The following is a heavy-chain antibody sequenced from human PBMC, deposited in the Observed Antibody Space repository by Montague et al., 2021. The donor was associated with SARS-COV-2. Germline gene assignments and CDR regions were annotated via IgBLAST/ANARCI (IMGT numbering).Heavy chain of an antibody. Sequence: SETLSLTCNVSGGSLSSYYWSWIRQPPGKGLDWIWYVYYNGNTNYNPSLKSRIILSVDPSKNHFSLTVSSVTAADTAMYYCARGSKWPHYLGYWGQGTLVTVSS. D-gene: IGHD5-12*01. J-gene: IGHJ4*02. CDR2: VYYNGNT. V-gene: IGHV4-59*01. CDR1: GGSLSSYY. CDR3: ARGSKWPHYLGY.